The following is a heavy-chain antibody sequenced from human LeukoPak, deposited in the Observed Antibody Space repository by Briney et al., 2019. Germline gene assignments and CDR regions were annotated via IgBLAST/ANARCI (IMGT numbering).Heavy chain of an antibody. V-gene: IGHV4-59*01. CDR2: IYSSGST. J-gene: IGHJ3*02. Sequence: SETLSLTCTVSGGSISSYHWSWIRQPPGQGLQWFGFIYSSGSTNYNPSLKSRVTISLDTSKSQFSLRVSSVTSADTAVYYCARGNSGYDYAFDIWGQGTMVTVSS. CDR1: GGSISSYH. CDR3: ARGNSGYDYAFDI. D-gene: IGHD5-12*01.